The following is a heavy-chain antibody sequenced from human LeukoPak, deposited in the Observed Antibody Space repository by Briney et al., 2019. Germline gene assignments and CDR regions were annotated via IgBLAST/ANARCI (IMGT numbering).Heavy chain of an antibody. V-gene: IGHV4-34*01. J-gene: IGHJ4*02. CDR1: GGSFSGYY. Sequence: SETLSLTCAVYGGSFSGYYWSWIRQPPGKGLEWIGAINHSGSTNYNPSLKSRVTISVDTSKNQFSLKLSSVTAADTAVYYCARGWSRRLRYFDYWGQGTLVTVSS. D-gene: IGHD2-21*02. CDR3: ARGWSRRLRYFDY. CDR2: INHSGST.